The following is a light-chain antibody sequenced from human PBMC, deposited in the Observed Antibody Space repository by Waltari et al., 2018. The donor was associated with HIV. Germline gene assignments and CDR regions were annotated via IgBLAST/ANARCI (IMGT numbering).Light chain of an antibody. CDR2: LGS. J-gene: IGKJ4*01. Sequence: IAMTQSPLSLPVTPGEPASISCRSSQSLLHSNGYNCLDWYQQKPGQSPQLLIYLGSNRASGVPDRFSGSGSGTDFTLKISRVEAEDVGVYYCMQALATFGGGTKVEIK. CDR3: MQALAT. V-gene: IGKV2-28*01. CDR1: QSLLHSNGYNC.